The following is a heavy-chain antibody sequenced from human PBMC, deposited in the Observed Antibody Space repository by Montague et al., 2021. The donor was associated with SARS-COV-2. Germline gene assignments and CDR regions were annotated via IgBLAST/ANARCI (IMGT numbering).Heavy chain of an antibody. Sequence: SLRLSCAASGFTFSSYSMNWVRQAPGKGLEWVSSISSSSSYIYYADSVKGRFTISRDNAKNSLYLQMNSLRAEDTAVYYCARVSKARGVIITWYFDLWGRGTLVTVSS. V-gene: IGHV3-21*01. J-gene: IGHJ2*01. CDR1: GFTFSSYS. CDR2: ISSSSSYI. CDR3: ARVSKARGVIITWYFDL. D-gene: IGHD3-10*01.